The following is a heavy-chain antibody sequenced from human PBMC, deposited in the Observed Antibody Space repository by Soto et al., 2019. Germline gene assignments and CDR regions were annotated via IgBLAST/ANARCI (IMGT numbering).Heavy chain of an antibody. CDR2: IWFDGSKE. D-gene: IGHD2-21*02. CDR1: GFTFSSYG. Sequence: GGSLRLSCAASGFTFSSYGMHWVRQAPGKGLEWVALIWFDGSKEDYADSVKGRFTISRDDSSNTLYLQMNFLRADDTAVYYCARDPGVTYYYFDCWGQGTLVTVSS. V-gene: IGHV3-33*01. CDR3: ARDPGVTYYYFDC. J-gene: IGHJ4*02.